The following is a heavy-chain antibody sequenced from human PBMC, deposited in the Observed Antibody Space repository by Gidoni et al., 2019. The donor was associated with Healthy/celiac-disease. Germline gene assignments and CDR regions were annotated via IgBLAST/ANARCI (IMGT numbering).Heavy chain of an antibody. V-gene: IGHV3-9*01. CDR3: AKAGHYYDSSGYFVSGGFDY. CDR1: GFTFDDYA. CDR2: ISWNSGSI. Sequence: EVQLVESGGGLVQPGRSLRLSCAASGFTFDDYAMHWVRHAPGKGLEWVSGISWNSGSIGYADSVKGRFTISRDNAKNSLYLQMNSLRAEDTALYYCAKAGHYYDSSGYFVSGGFDYWGQGTLVTVSS. J-gene: IGHJ4*02. D-gene: IGHD3-22*01.